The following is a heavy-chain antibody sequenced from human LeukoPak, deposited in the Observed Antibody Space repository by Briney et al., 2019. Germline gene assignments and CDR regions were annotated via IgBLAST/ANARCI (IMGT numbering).Heavy chain of an antibody. J-gene: IGHJ4*02. D-gene: IGHD3-3*01. CDR1: GGSFSGYY. V-gene: IGHV4-34*01. Sequence: PSETLSLTCAVYGGSFSGYYWSWIRQPPGKGLEWIGEINHSGSTNYNPSLKSRVTISVDTSKNQFSLKLSSVTAADRAVYYCARESEYDFWSGYYPYYFDYWGQGTLVTVSS. CDR2: INHSGST. CDR3: ARESEYDFWSGYYPYYFDY.